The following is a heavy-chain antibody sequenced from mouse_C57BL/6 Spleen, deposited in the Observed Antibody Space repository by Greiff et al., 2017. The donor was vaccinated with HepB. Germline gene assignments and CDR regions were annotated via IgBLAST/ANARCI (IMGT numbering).Heavy chain of an antibody. D-gene: IGHD1-1*01. CDR3: ARSSPMATVVEGYFDV. V-gene: IGHV1-39*01. Sequence: EVQLQQSGPELVKPGASVKISCKASGYSFTDYNMNWVKQSNGKSLEWIGVINPNYGTTSYNHKFKGKATLTVDPSSSTAYMQLNSLTSEDSAVYYCARSSPMATVVEGYFDVWGTGTTVTVSS. J-gene: IGHJ1*03. CDR2: INPNYGTT. CDR1: GYSFTDYN.